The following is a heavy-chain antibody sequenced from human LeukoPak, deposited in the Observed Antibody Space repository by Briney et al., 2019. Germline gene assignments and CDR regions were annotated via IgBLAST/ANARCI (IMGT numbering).Heavy chain of an antibody. Sequence: GGSLRLSCAASGFTFSSYEMNWVRQAPGKGLEWVSYISSSGSTIYYADSVKGRFTISRDNAKNTLYLQMNSLRAEDTAVYYCARGGGYSYGSFDYWGQGTLVTVSS. CDR2: ISSSGSTI. V-gene: IGHV3-48*03. J-gene: IGHJ4*02. CDR3: ARGGGYSYGSFDY. CDR1: GFTFSSYE. D-gene: IGHD5-18*01.